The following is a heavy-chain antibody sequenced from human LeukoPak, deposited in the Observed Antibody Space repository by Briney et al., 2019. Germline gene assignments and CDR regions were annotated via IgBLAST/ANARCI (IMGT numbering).Heavy chain of an antibody. J-gene: IGHJ4*02. Sequence: GGSLRLSCAASGFTFSSYGMSWVRQAPGKGLEWVSAISGSGGSTYYADSVKGRLTISRDNAKNSLYLQMNSLRAEDTAVYYCARFKLSSGYDPFDYWGQGTLVTVSS. CDR2: ISGSGGST. CDR3: ARFKLSSGYDPFDY. V-gene: IGHV3-23*01. D-gene: IGHD5-12*01. CDR1: GFTFSSYG.